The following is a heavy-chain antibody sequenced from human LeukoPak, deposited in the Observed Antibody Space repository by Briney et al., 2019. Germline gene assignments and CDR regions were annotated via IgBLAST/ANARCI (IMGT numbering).Heavy chain of an antibody. CDR3: ARRYCSGGSCSFEY. D-gene: IGHD2-15*01. J-gene: IGHJ4*02. V-gene: IGHV1-46*01. Sequence: ASVKVSCKAFGYTFTTYYMHWVRQAPGQGLEWMGISNPSGGSTFYAQKFQGRVTMTRDTSTSTVYMELSSLRSEDTAVYYCARRYCSGGSCSFEYWGQGTLVTVSS. CDR2: SNPSGGST. CDR1: GYTFTTYY.